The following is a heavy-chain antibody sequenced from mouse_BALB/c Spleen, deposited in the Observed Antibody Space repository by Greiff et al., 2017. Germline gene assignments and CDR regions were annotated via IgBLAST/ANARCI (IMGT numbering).Heavy chain of an antibody. Sequence: EVKLVESGGGLVQPGGSRKLSCAASGFTFSSFGMHWVRQAPEKGLEWVAYISSGSSTIYYADTVKGRFTISRDNPKNTLFLQMTSLRSEDTAMYYCAVLERADYWGQGTTLTVSA. D-gene: IGHD4-1*01. CDR3: AVLERADY. V-gene: IGHV5-17*02. CDR2: ISSGSSTI. J-gene: IGHJ2*01. CDR1: GFTFSSFG.